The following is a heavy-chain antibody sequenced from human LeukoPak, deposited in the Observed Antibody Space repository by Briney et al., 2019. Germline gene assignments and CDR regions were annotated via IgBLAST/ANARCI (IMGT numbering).Heavy chain of an antibody. Sequence: SETLSLTCTVSGGSISSSSYYWGWIRQPPGKGLEWIGSIYYSGSTYYNPSLKSRVTISVDTSKNQFSLKLTSVTAADTAVYYCARVYYDILAGENWFDPWGQGTLVTVSS. V-gene: IGHV4-39*07. D-gene: IGHD3-9*01. CDR1: GGSISSSSYY. J-gene: IGHJ5*02. CDR2: IYYSGST. CDR3: ARVYYDILAGENWFDP.